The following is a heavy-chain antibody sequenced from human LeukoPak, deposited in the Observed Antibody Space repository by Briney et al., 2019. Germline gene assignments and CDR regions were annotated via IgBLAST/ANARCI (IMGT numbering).Heavy chain of an antibody. V-gene: IGHV3-53*01. J-gene: IGHJ4*02. CDR2: IYSGGST. D-gene: IGHD1-7*01. CDR3: AKRSERTTGDY. Sequence: GGSLRLSCAASGFTVSSNYMSWVRQAPGKGLEWVSVIYSGGSTYYADSVKGRFTISRDNSKNTLYLQMNSLRAEDTAVYYCAKRSERTTGDYWGQGTLVTVSS. CDR1: GFTVSSNY.